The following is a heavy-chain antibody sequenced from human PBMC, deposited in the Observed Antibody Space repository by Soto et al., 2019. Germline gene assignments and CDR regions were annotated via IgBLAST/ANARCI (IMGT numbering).Heavy chain of an antibody. CDR2: IKSKTDGGTT. D-gene: IGHD2-15*01. J-gene: IGHJ4*02. Sequence: GGSLRLSCAASGFTFSNAWMSWVRQAPGKGLEWVGRIKSKTDGGTTDYAAPVKGRFTISRDDSKNTLYLQMNSLKTEDTAVYYCTTDPLQGFHCSGGSCYSGIVDYWGQGTLVTVSS. V-gene: IGHV3-15*01. CDR3: TTDPLQGFHCSGGSCYSGIVDY. CDR1: GFTFSNAW.